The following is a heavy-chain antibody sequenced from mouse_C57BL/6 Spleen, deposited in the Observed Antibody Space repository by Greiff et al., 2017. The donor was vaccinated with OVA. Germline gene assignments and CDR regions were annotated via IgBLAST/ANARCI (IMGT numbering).Heavy chain of an antibody. CDR3: ARRLLSPGFAY. Sequence: QVQLQQPGAELVRPGSSVKLSCKASGYTFTSYWMDWVKQRPGQGLEWIGNIYPSDSETHYNQKFKDKATLTVDKYSSTAYMQLSSLTSEDSAVYYCARRLLSPGFAYWGQGTLVTVSA. CDR2: IYPSDSET. V-gene: IGHV1-61*01. J-gene: IGHJ3*01. CDR1: GYTFTSYW. D-gene: IGHD3-2*02.